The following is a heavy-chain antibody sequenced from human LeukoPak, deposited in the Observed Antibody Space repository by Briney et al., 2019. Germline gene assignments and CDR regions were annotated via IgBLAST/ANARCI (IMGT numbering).Heavy chain of an antibody. Sequence: GESLKISCKGSGYSFPDYWIGWVRQMPGKGLEWMGIIYPDDSDTRYSPSFQGQVSISVDKSISTAYLQWSSLKASDTAMYFCARLRRVGPTFGIGYFDFWGQGTLVIVSS. D-gene: IGHD1-26*01. CDR2: IYPDDSDT. CDR1: GYSFPDYW. V-gene: IGHV5-51*01. CDR3: ARLRRVGPTFGIGYFDF. J-gene: IGHJ4*02.